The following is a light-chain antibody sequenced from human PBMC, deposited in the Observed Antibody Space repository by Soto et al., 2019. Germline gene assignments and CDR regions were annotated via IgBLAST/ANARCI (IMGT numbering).Light chain of an antibody. Sequence: EIVMTQSPATLSVSPGERVTLSCRASQSVSYDLAWYQQKPGQAPRLLIYDASNRATGIPARFSGSGSGTDFTLTISSLEPEDFAVYYCQQRSNWPPTFGQGTRLEIK. V-gene: IGKV3-11*01. CDR2: DAS. J-gene: IGKJ5*01. CDR3: QQRSNWPPT. CDR1: QSVSYD.